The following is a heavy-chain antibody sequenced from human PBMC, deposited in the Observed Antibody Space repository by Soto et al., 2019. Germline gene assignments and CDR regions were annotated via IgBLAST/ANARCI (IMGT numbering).Heavy chain of an antibody. J-gene: IGHJ4*02. Sequence: EVQLLESGGGLVQPGGSLRLSCAASGFTFNTYGMSWVRQAPGKGLEWVSSISGSGGSTFHADSVKGLFTSSPNNSKNPLYRQISTLRADDTAVYYCAKSRGSESGCLCYLGQGTLFTVAS. CDR1: GFTFNTYG. D-gene: IGHD3-16*01. CDR2: ISGSGGST. V-gene: IGHV3-23*01. CDR3: AKSRGSESGCLCY.